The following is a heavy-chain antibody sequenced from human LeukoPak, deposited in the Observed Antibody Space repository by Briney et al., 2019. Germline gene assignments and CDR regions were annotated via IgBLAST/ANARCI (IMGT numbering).Heavy chain of an antibody. CDR3: ARATAGRPLVPSYYYYGMDV. CDR1: GGTFSSYA. Sequence: ASVKVSCKASGGTFSSYAISWVRQAPGQGLEWMGGIIPIFGTANYAQKFQGRVTITADESTSTAYMELSSLRSEDTAVYYCARATAGRPLVPSYYYYGMDVWGQGTTVTVSS. J-gene: IGHJ6*02. D-gene: IGHD6-13*01. CDR2: IIPIFGTA. V-gene: IGHV1-69*13.